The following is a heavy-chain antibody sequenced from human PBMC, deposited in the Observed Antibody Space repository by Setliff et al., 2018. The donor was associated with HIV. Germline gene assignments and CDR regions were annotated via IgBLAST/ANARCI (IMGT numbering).Heavy chain of an antibody. CDR3: ARPQYHQSSDAFDI. Sequence: GESLKISCKGFGYKFTDYWVGWVRQMPGEGLEWMGVIYGDGSDPRYSPSFQGQVTISVDKSINTAYLRWTSLKATDTALYYCARPQYHQSSDAFDIWGQGTMVTVSS. J-gene: IGHJ3*02. CDR1: GYKFTDYW. CDR2: IYGDGSDP. V-gene: IGHV5-51*01.